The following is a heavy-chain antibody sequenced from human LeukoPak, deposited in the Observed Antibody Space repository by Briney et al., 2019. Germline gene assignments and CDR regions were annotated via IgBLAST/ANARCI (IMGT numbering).Heavy chain of an antibody. V-gene: IGHV1-2*06. CDR3: ARDQGYYGSGASPWFDP. D-gene: IGHD3-10*01. Sequence: GALVKVSCKTSGYTFADYFIHWVRQAPGQGLEWMGRINPNSGGTNYAQKFQGRVTMTRDTSISTAYMELSRLRSDDTAVYYCARDQGYYGSGASPWFDPWGQGTLVTVSS. CDR1: GYTFADYF. J-gene: IGHJ5*02. CDR2: INPNSGGT.